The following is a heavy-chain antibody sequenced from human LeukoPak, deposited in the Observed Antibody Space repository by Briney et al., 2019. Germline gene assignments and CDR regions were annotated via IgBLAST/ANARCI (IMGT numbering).Heavy chain of an antibody. J-gene: IGHJ4*02. Sequence: PGGSLRLSCEASGFIFSDHYMSWIRQIPGKGLEWVSYISSGGSIRHYADSVKGRFTISRDNSKNTLYLQMNSLRAEDTAVYYCAKAFGILNSRTWYLSWDFWGQGTLVTVSS. CDR3: AKAFGILNSRTWYLSWDF. V-gene: IGHV3-11*01. D-gene: IGHD6-13*01. CDR1: GFIFSDHY. CDR2: ISSGGSIR.